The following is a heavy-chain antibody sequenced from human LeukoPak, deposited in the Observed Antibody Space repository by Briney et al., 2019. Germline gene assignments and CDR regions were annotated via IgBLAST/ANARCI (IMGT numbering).Heavy chain of an antibody. D-gene: IGHD6-19*01. J-gene: IGHJ4*02. V-gene: IGHV1-69*05. CDR2: IIPIFGTA. CDR3: ARVRQWLVLGYFDY. CDR1: GFTFSSYA. Sequence: GGSLRLSCAASGFTFSSYAISWVRQAPGKGLEGMGGIIPIFGTANYAQKFQGRVTITTDESTSTAYMELSSLRSEDTAVYYCARVRQWLVLGYFDYWGQGTLVTVSS.